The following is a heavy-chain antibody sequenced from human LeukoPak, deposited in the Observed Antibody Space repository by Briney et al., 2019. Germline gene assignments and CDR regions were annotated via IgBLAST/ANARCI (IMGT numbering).Heavy chain of an antibody. CDR2: INHSGST. CDR3: ARVEMATISRRRYFDY. V-gene: IGHV4-34*01. J-gene: IGHJ4*02. Sequence: SETLSLTCAVYGGSFSGYYWSWIRQPPGKGLEWIGEINHSGSTNYNPSLKSRVTISVDTSKNQFSLKLSSVTAADTAVYYCARVEMATISRRRYFDYWGQGTLVTVPS. D-gene: IGHD5-24*01. CDR1: GGSFSGYY.